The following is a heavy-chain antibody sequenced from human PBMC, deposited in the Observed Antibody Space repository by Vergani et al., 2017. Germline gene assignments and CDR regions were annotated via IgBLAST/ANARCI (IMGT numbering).Heavy chain of an antibody. D-gene: IGHD3-22*01. J-gene: IGHJ4*02. CDR2: TYSGGGT. V-gene: IGHV3-66*01. Sequence: EVQLVESGGGLVQPGGSLRLSCAASGFTVSSNYMSWVRQAPGKGLEWVSVTYSGGGTYYADSVKGRFTISRDNSKNTLYLQMNSLRAEDTAVYYCAKAGVDYYDSTGYWGQGTLVTVSS. CDR3: AKAGVDYYDSTGY. CDR1: GFTVSSNY.